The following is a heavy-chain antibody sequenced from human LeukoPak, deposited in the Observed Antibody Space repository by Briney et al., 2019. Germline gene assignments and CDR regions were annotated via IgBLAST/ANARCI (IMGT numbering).Heavy chain of an antibody. Sequence: ASVKVSCKASGYTFTGYYMHWVRQAPGQGLEWMGWINPNSGGTNYAQKFQGRVTMTRDTSISTAYMELSRLRSDDTAVYYCARAEGFGELSFDYWGQGTLVTVSS. V-gene: IGHV1-2*02. J-gene: IGHJ4*02. CDR1: GYTFTGYY. CDR3: ARAEGFGELSFDY. CDR2: INPNSGGT. D-gene: IGHD3-10*01.